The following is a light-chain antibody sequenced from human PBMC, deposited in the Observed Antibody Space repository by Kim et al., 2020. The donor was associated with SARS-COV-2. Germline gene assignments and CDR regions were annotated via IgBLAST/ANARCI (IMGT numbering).Light chain of an antibody. V-gene: IGLV3-21*01. J-gene: IGLJ3*02. CDR2: FDD. CDR3: QVWESNSDQWV. CDR1: NIGDKT. Sequence: APGKTAKITGGAKNIGDKTVHWYQQKAGQAPLLVIFFDDDRPSGIPDRFSGSNSGNTATLTISRVEAGDEADYYCQVWESNSDQWVFGGGTKVTVL.